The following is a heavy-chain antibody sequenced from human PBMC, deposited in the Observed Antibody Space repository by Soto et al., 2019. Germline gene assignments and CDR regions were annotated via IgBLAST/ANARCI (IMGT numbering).Heavy chain of an antibody. CDR2: ISYDGSNK. V-gene: IGHV3-30*18. J-gene: IGHJ5*02. CDR3: AKDRDPTTRGWFAP. Sequence: GSLRLFCAAAGFAFSSYGMHWVRQAPGKGLEWVAVISYDGSNKYYANSVKGRFTISRNNSKNTLYLQMNSLRAEDTAVYYCAKDRDPTTRGWFAPGGRGTLVPVS. CDR1: GFAFSSYG. D-gene: IGHD1-26*01.